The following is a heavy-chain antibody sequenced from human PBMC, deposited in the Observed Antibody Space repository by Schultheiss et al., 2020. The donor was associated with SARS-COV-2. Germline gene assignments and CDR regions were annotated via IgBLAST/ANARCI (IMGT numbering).Heavy chain of an antibody. V-gene: IGHV4-39*07. D-gene: IGHD5-18*01. CDR1: GGSISSSSYY. CDR2: IYYSGST. Sequence: SETLSLTCTVSGGSISSSSYYWGWIRQPPGKGLEWIGSIYYSGSTYYNPSLKSRVTISVDTSKNQFSLKLSSVTAADTAVYYCARLGDTAVAVEPYWGQGTLVTVSS. CDR3: ARLGDTAVAVEPY. J-gene: IGHJ4*02.